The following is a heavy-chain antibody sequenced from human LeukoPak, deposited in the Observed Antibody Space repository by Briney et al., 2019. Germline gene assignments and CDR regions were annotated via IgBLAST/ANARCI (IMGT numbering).Heavy chain of an antibody. CDR2: IYYSGST. Sequence: SETLSLTCTVSGGSISSSSYYWGWIRQPPGKGLEWIGSIYYSGSTCYNPSLKSRVTISVDTSKNQFSLKLSSVTAADTAVYYCARQRIAAPTYYMDVWGKGTTVTVSS. CDR3: ARQRIAAPTYYMDV. D-gene: IGHD6-13*01. J-gene: IGHJ6*03. V-gene: IGHV4-39*01. CDR1: GGSISSSSYY.